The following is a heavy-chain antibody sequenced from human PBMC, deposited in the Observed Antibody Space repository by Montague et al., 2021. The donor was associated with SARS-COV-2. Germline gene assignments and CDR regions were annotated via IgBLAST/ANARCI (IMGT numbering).Heavy chain of an antibody. V-gene: IGHV4-4*02. CDR2: IQQSESGXT. D-gene: IGHD2/OR15-2a*01. Sequence: SETLSLTCAVFGGSISSREWWSWVRPPPGKGLEWVGDIQQSESGXTNYNPSLKSRVTISIDQSKNYFSLNLTSMTAADTAVYSCGGLWVYFSPVDVWGQGTTVIVSS. J-gene: IGHJ6*02. CDR1: GGSISSREW. CDR3: GGLWVYFSPVDV.